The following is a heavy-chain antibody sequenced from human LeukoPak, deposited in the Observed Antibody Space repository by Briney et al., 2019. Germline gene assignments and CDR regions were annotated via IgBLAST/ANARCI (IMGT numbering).Heavy chain of an antibody. V-gene: IGHV4-34*01. Sequence: SETLSLTCAVYGGSFSGYYWSWVRQPPGKGLEWIGEINHRGSTNYNPSLKSRVTVSLDTSKNQFSLKLSSVTAADTAVYYCARAPGAALDWGQGTLVTVSS. D-gene: IGHD2-15*01. CDR3: ARAPGAALD. CDR2: INHRGST. CDR1: GGSFSGYY. J-gene: IGHJ4*02.